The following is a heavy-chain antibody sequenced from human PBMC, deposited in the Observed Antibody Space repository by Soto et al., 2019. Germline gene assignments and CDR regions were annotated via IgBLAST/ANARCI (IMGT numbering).Heavy chain of an antibody. V-gene: IGHV1-3*01. CDR1: GYTFTSYA. J-gene: IGHJ3*02. D-gene: IGHD5-18*01. CDR2: INAGNGNT. Sequence: VSVKVSCKASGYTFTSYAMHWVRQAPGQRLEWMGWINAGNGNTKYSQKFQGRVTITRDTSASTAYMELSSLRSEDTAVYYCAKGRGGYSYGNDAFDIWGQGTMVTVSS. CDR3: AKGRGGYSYGNDAFDI.